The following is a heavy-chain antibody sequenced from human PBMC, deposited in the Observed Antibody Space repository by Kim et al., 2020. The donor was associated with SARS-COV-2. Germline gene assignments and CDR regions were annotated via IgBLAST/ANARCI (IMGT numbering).Heavy chain of an antibody. J-gene: IGHJ6*02. CDR3: AIDANRWYYYGMDV. D-gene: IGHD2-15*01. Sequence: ASVKVSCKASGYTFTSYAMHWVRQAPGQRLEWMGWINAGNGNTKYSQKFQGRVTITRDTSASTAYMELSSLRSEDTAVYYCAIDANRWYYYGMDVWGQGTTVTVSS. CDR2: INAGNGNT. V-gene: IGHV1-3*01. CDR1: GYTFTSYA.